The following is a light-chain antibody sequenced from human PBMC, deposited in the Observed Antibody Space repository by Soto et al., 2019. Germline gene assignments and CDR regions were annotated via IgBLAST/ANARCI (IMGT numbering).Light chain of an antibody. CDR1: SSDVGSYNL. CDR2: EVS. V-gene: IGLV2-23*02. Sequence: QSVLTQPASVSGSPGQSITISCTGTSSDVGSYNLVSWYQQHPGKAPKLMIYEVSKRPSGVSNRFSGSKSGNTASLTISGLQPEDEADYYCCSYAGSIPYVFGTGTKVTVL. CDR3: CSYAGSIPYV. J-gene: IGLJ1*01.